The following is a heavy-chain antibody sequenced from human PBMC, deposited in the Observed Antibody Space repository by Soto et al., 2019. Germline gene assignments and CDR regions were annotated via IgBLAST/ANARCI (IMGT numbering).Heavy chain of an antibody. CDR1: GGSISSGGYS. CDR2: IYHSGST. CDR3: DRSLNAMVRGVINWFEP. J-gene: IGHJ5*02. V-gene: IGHV4-30-2*01. D-gene: IGHD3-10*01. Sequence: SETLSLTCAVSGGSISSGGYSWSWIRQPPGKGLEWIGYIYHSGSTYYNPSLKSRVTISVDRSKNKFSLKLSSVTAADTAVYYCDRSLNAMVRGVINWFEPWGQGTLLTVS.